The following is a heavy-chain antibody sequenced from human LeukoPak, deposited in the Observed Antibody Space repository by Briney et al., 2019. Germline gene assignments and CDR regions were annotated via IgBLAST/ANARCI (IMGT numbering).Heavy chain of an antibody. D-gene: IGHD6-13*01. CDR1: GGSISSGGYY. CDR3: ARSRGVAVAGLDY. J-gene: IGHJ4*02. Sequence: SETLSLTCTVSGGSISSGGYYWSCIRQHPGKGLEWIGYIYYSGSTYYNPSLKSRVTISVDTSKNQFSLKLSSVTAADTAVYYCARSRGVAVAGLDYWGQGTLVTVSS. V-gene: IGHV4-31*03. CDR2: IYYSGST.